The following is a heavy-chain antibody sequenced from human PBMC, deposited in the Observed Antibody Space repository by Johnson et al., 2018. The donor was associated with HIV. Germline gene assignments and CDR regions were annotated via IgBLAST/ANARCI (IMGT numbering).Heavy chain of an antibody. CDR2: IGTACDT. D-gene: IGHD5-18*01. CDR3: VRSIQLWLPGAFDI. CDR1: GFTFSSYD. Sequence: MLLVESGGGLVQPGGSLRLSCAASGFTFSSYDMHWVRQATGKGLEWVSAIGTACDTYYPGSVKGRFTISRENAKNSLYLQMNSLRAGDTAVYYCVRSIQLWLPGAFDIWDQGTMVTVSS. V-gene: IGHV3-13*01. J-gene: IGHJ3*02.